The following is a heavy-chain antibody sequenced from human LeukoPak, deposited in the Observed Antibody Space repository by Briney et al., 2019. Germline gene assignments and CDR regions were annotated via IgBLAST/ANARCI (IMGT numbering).Heavy chain of an antibody. CDR3: ARVPRDFWSGSSPYYYYMDV. D-gene: IGHD3-3*01. Sequence: ASVKVSCKASGYTFTGYYMHWVRQAPGQGLEWMGWINPNSGGTNYAQKFQGRVTMTRDTSISTAYMELNRLRSDDTAVYYCARVPRDFWSGSSPYYYYMDVWGKGTTVTVSS. CDR2: INPNSGGT. V-gene: IGHV1-2*02. J-gene: IGHJ6*03. CDR1: GYTFTGYY.